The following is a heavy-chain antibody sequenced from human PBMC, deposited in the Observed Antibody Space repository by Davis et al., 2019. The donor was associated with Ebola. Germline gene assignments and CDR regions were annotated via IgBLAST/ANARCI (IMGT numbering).Heavy chain of an antibody. CDR3: ARLGGNADY. CDR1: GASISSYY. Sequence: PGGSLRLSCTVSGASISSYYWSWIRQPPGKGLEWIGYIYYSGSTNYNPSLKSRVTISVDTSKNQFSLKLSSVTAADTAVYYCARLGGNADYWGQGTLVTVSS. V-gene: IGHV4-59*01. D-gene: IGHD4-23*01. CDR2: IYYSGST. J-gene: IGHJ4*02.